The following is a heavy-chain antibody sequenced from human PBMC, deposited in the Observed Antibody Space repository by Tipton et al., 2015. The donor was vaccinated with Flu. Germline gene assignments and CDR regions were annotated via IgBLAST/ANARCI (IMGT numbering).Heavy chain of an antibody. CDR1: GFTFSSYS. CDR3: ARDACVRLLWFRELPDYYYYGMDL. D-gene: IGHD3-10*01. J-gene: IGHJ6*02. Sequence: SLRLSCAASGFTFSSYSMNWVRQAPGKGLEWVSSISSRSSYIYYADSVKGRFTISRDNAKNSLYLQMNSLRAEDAAVYYCARDACVRLLWFRELPDYYYYGMDLWGQGTTVTVSS. V-gene: IGHV3-21*01. CDR2: ISSRSSYI.